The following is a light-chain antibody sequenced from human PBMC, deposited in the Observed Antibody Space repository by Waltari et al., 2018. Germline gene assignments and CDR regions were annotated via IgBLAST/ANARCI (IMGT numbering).Light chain of an antibody. J-gene: IGKJ2*01. Sequence: EIVLTQSPATLSLSPGDTATLSCRASQSVGSYLAWYQQKPGQPPRLLIYDASNRATGVPARFRGSWSGTDFTLTISSLEAEDFAVYYCQQRSNWTPHTFGQGARLEIK. CDR1: QSVGSY. CDR2: DAS. V-gene: IGKV3-11*01. CDR3: QQRSNWTPHT.